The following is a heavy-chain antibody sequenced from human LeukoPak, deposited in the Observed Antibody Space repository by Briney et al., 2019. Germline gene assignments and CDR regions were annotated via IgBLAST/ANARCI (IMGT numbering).Heavy chain of an antibody. J-gene: IGHJ4*02. CDR2: IRYDGSNK. CDR3: AKEVATILAEYYFDY. D-gene: IGHD5-24*01. Sequence: GGSLRLSCAASEFTFSSYGMHWVRQAPGKGLEWVAFIRYDGSNKYYADSVKGRFTISRDNSKNTLYLQMNSLRAEDTAVYYCAKEVATILAEYYFDYWGQGTLVTVSS. CDR1: EFTFSSYG. V-gene: IGHV3-30*02.